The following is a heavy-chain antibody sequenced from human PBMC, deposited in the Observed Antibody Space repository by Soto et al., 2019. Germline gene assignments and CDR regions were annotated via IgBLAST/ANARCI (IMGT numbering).Heavy chain of an antibody. CDR1: GGSISSYY. CDR3: ARLPYYYDSSGY. J-gene: IGHJ4*02. V-gene: IGHV4-59*01. Sequence: SETLSLTCTVSGGSISSYYWSWIRQPPGKGLEWIGYIYYSGSTNYNPSLESRVTISVDTSKNQFSLKLSSVTAADTAVYYCARLPYYYDSSGYWGQGTLVTVSA. D-gene: IGHD3-22*01. CDR2: IYYSGST.